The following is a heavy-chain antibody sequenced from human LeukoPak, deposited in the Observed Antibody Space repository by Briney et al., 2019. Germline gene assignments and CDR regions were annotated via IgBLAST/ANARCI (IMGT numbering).Heavy chain of an antibody. CDR2: IIPIFGTA. CDR1: GGTFSSYA. D-gene: IGHD1-26*01. V-gene: IGHV1-69*13. CDR3: ASRIVATNWFDP. Sequence: ASVKVSCKASGGTFSSYAISWVRQAPGQGLEWMGGIIPIFGTANYAQKFQGRVTITADESTSTAYMELSSLKSEDTAVYYCASRIVATNWFDPWGQGTLVTVSS. J-gene: IGHJ5*02.